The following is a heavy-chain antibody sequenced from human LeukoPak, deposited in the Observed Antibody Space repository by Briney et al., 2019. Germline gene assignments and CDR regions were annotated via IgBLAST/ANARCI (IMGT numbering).Heavy chain of an antibody. CDR2: IYTSGST. Sequence: SETLSLTCTVSGGSISSYYWSWIRQPAGKGLEWIGRIYTSGSTNYNPSLKSRVTMSVDTPKNQFSLKLSSVTAADTAVYYCATLGYCSSTSCHDIWGQGTMVTVSS. CDR3: ATLGYCSSTSCHDI. D-gene: IGHD2-2*01. CDR1: GGSISSYY. V-gene: IGHV4-4*07. J-gene: IGHJ3*02.